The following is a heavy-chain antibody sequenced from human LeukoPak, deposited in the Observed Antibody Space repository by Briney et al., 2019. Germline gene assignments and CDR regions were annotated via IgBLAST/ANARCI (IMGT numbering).Heavy chain of an antibody. D-gene: IGHD7-27*01. V-gene: IGHV3-23*01. CDR2: IRVSGST. CDR3: AKGTGDTAYYFDF. J-gene: IGHJ4*02. Sequence: GGSLRLSCTTSGFTFSSYALSWVRQAPGKGLEWVSGIRVSGSTYYPDSVTGRFTISRDNSENTLYLQMSVLRAEDTAIYYCAKGTGDTAYYFDFWGQGVLVTVSS. CDR1: GFTFSSYA.